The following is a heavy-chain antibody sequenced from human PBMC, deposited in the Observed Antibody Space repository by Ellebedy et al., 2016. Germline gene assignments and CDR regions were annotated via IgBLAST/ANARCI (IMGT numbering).Heavy chain of an antibody. CDR3: ARDNRIAVAVGNYYYYYGMDV. Sequence: GESLKISXAASGFTFSSYWMSWVRQAPGKGLEWVANIKQDGSEKYYVDSVKGRFTISRDNAKNSLYLQMNSLRAEDTAVYYCARDNRIAVAVGNYYYYYGMDVWGQGTTVTVSS. CDR1: GFTFSSYW. V-gene: IGHV3-7*03. D-gene: IGHD6-19*01. J-gene: IGHJ6*02. CDR2: IKQDGSEK.